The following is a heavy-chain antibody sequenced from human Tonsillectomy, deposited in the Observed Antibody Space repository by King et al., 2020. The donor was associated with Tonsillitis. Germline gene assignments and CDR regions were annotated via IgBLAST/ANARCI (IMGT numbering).Heavy chain of an antibody. J-gene: IGHJ4*02. D-gene: IGHD5-18*01. CDR3: ARDRGGVQLWSHGYFDY. V-gene: IGHV3-48*03. CDR2: ISSSGSTI. CDR1: GFTFSSYE. Sequence: EVQLVESGGGLVQPGGSLRLSCAASGFTFSSYEMNWVRQAPGKGLEWVSYISSSGSTIYYADSVKGRFTISRDNAKNSLYLQMNSLRAEDTAVYYCARDRGGVQLWSHGYFDYWGQGTLVTVSS.